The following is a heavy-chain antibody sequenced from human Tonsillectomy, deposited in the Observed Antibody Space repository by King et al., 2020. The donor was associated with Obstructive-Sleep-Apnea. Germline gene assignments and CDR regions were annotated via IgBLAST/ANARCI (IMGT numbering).Heavy chain of an antibody. V-gene: IGHV4-39*07. Sequence: QLQESGPGLVKPSETLSLTCIVSGGSTRSSSYHWGWIRQPPGKGLEWIGRIYYSGITYFNPSLKSRFTITIDTSQNPWSLRLASVTAADTAVYYCARGDSYYGSGSFPHDAFDIWGQGTMITVSS. J-gene: IGHJ3*02. CDR2: IYYSGIT. CDR3: ARGDSYYGSGSFPHDAFDI. CDR1: GGSTRSSSYH. D-gene: IGHD3-10*01.